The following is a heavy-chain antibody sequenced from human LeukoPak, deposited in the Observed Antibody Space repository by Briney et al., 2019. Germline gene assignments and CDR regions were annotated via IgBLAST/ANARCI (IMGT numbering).Heavy chain of an antibody. D-gene: IGHD2-15*01. CDR1: GFTFSDYY. Sequence: PGGSLRLSCAASGFTFSDYYMSLIRQAPGKGLEWVSYISSSDSTIYYADSVKGRFTISRDNAKNSLYLQMNSLRAEDTAVYYCARDRSVVVRWGQGTLVTVSS. CDR2: ISSSDSTI. J-gene: IGHJ4*02. V-gene: IGHV3-11*01. CDR3: ARDRSVVVR.